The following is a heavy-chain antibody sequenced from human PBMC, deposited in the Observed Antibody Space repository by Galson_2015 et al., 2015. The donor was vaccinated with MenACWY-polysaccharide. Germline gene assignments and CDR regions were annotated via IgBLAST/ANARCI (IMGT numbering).Heavy chain of an antibody. CDR1: GASISTYY. V-gene: IGHV4-4*07. D-gene: IGHD1-26*01. J-gene: IGHJ4*02. CDR2: VYASGST. Sequence: SETLSLTCTVSGASISTYYWTWIRQPAGKGLEWIGRVYASGSTNSNPSLKSRLTMSVDTSKNQFSLKMTSVTAADTAMYYCARGVGARSRFGLWGQGTLVTVSS. CDR3: ARGVGARSRFGL.